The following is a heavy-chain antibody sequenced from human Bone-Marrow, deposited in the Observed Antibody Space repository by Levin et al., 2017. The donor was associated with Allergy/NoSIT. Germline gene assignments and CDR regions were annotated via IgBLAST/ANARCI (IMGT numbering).Heavy chain of an antibody. CDR1: GFTFSSYG. D-gene: IGHD6-6*01. V-gene: IGHV3-33*01. CDR3: ARDSSSSTPDDY. CDR2: IWYDGSNK. Sequence: LSLTCAASGFTFSSYGMHWVRQAPGKGLEWVAVIWYDGSNKYYADSVKGRFTISRDNSKNTLYLQMNSLRAEDTAVYYCARDSSSSTPDDYWGQGTLVTVSS. J-gene: IGHJ4*02.